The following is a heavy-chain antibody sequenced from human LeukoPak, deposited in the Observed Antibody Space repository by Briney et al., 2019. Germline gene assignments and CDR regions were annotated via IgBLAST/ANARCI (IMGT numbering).Heavy chain of an antibody. D-gene: IGHD4-11*01. CDR3: ARSGGLQKFDY. CDR2: ISYDGNTI. CDR1: EVTFRNYA. J-gene: IGHJ4*02. Sequence: GGSLRLSCAASEVTFRNYAVHWVRQAPGKGLQWVAVISYDGNTIHYADSVKGRFIISRDTSKNTLYLQMNSLRAEDTAVYYCARSGGLQKFDYWGQGTLVTVSS. V-gene: IGHV3-30-3*01.